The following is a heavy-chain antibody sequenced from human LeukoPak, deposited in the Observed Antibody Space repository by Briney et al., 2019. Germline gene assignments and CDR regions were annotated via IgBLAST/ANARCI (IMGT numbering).Heavy chain of an antibody. CDR2: IYYSGST. CDR1: GGSIRSSSYY. V-gene: IGHV4-39*01. D-gene: IGHD2-2*01. Sequence: SETLSLTCTVSGGSIRSSSYYWGWIRQPPGKGLEWIGSIYYSGSTYYNPSLKSRVTISVDTSKNQFSLKLSSVTAADTAVYYCATDCSSTSCDTGYWGQGTLVTVSS. CDR3: ATDCSSTSCDTGY. J-gene: IGHJ4*02.